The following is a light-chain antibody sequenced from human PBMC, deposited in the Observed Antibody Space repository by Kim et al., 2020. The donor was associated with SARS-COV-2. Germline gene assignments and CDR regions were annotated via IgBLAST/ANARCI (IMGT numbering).Light chain of an antibody. CDR1: NSNIGNNT. Sequence: ELTQPPSASGTPGQRVTISCSGSNSNIGNNTVNWYRQLPGTAPKVLVYSSNQRPSGVPDRFSGSKSGTSASLAISGLQSEDEADYYCAAWDGSLNAVVFGGGTQLTVL. CDR2: SSN. J-gene: IGLJ2*01. CDR3: AAWDGSLNAVV. V-gene: IGLV1-44*01.